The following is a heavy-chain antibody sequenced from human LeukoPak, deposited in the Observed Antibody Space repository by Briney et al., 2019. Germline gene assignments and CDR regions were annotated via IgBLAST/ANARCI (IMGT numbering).Heavy chain of an antibody. CDR2: ISWNSGSI. V-gene: IGHV3-9*01. CDR1: GFTFDDYA. J-gene: IGHJ6*02. Sequence: GGSLRLSCAASGFTFDDYAMHWVRQAPGKGLEWVSGISWNSGSIGYADSVKGRFTISRDNAKNSLYLQMNSLRAEDTAVYYRARARVSSGYEYYYYYGMDVWGQGTTVTVSS. CDR3: ARARVSSGYEYYYYYGMDV. D-gene: IGHD3-22*01.